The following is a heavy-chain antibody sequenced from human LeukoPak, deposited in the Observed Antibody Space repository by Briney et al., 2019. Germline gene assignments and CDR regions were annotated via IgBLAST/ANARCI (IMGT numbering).Heavy chain of an antibody. V-gene: IGHV1-18*01. CDR3: ARVGAYYYDSSGYYPKYYFDY. J-gene: IGHJ4*02. Sequence: GASVKVSCKVSGYTLTELSMHWVRQAPGKGLEWMGWISAYNGNTNYAQKLQGRVTMTTDTSTSTAYMELRSLRSDDTAVYYCARVGAYYYDSSGYYPKYYFDYWGQGTLVTVSS. CDR2: ISAYNGNT. CDR1: GYTLTELS. D-gene: IGHD3-22*01.